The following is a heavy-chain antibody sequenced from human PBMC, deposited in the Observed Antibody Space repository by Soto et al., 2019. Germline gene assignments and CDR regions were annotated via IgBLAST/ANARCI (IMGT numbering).Heavy chain of an antibody. CDR1: GFTFSSYA. D-gene: IGHD6-19*01. Sequence: EVQLLESGGGLVQPGGSLRLSCAASGFTFSSYAMSWVRQAPGKGREWVSAISGSGGSTYYADSVKGRFTISRDNAKNTLYLQMNSLRAEDTAVYYCAKGLVGPVADPRIPRYYGMDVWGQGTTVTVSS. V-gene: IGHV3-23*01. CDR3: AKGLVGPVADPRIPRYYGMDV. CDR2: ISGSGGST. J-gene: IGHJ6*02.